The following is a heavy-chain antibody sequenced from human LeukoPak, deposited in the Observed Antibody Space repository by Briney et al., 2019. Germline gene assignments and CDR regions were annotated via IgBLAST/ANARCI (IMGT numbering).Heavy chain of an antibody. V-gene: IGHV3-7*01. Sequence: GGSLSLFCAASGLPFRRHWMRWVRHAPGKGLEWVANIKQDRSEKYYVDSVKGRFTISRDNAKNSLYLQMNSLRAEDTAVYYCARVDYSSSGYYIHYWGQGTLVTVS. D-gene: IGHD3-22*01. CDR1: GLPFRRHW. J-gene: IGHJ4*02. CDR3: ARVDYSSSGYYIHY. CDR2: IKQDRSEK.